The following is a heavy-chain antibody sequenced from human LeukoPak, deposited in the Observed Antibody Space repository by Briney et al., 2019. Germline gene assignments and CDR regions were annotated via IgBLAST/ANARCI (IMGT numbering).Heavy chain of an antibody. CDR2: ISSNGGSA. CDR3: ARVGTGRNFDY. CDR1: GFTFSSYA. V-gene: IGHV3-64*01. Sequence: GGSLRLSCAASGFTFSSYAMDWVSQAAGKGLEYVSAISSNGGSAYYANSVKGRFTISRDNSKNTLYLQMGSLRAEDMAVYYCARVGTGRNFDYWGQGTLVTVSS. D-gene: IGHD7-27*01. J-gene: IGHJ4*02.